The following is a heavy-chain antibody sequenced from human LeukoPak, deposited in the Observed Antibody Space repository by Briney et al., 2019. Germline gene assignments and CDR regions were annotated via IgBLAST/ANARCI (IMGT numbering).Heavy chain of an antibody. CDR1: GYSISSGYY. CDR2: ISYSGGT. D-gene: IGHD3-16*02. J-gene: IGHJ4*02. Sequence: PSETLSLTCAVSGYSISSGYYWGWIRQPPGKGLEWIGYISYSGGTNYNPSLKSRVTISVDTSKNQFSLKLSSVTAADTAVYYCARYVWGSYPTFEDYWGQGTLVTVSS. CDR3: ARYVWGSYPTFEDY. V-gene: IGHV4-61*01.